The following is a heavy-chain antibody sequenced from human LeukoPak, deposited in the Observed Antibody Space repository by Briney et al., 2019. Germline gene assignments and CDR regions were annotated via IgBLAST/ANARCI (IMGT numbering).Heavy chain of an antibody. CDR1: GFTFNTYT. D-gene: IGHD2-15*01. V-gene: IGHV3-21*01. CDR3: ARDSGEYCSGGSCSNFDY. CDR2: ISSGTSYI. J-gene: IGHJ4*02. Sequence: PGGSLRLSCAASGFTFNTYTMNWVRQAPGKGLEWVSSISSGTSYIYYADSVKGRFTISRDNAKNSLYLQMNSLRAEDTAVYYCARDSGEYCSGGSCSNFDYWGQGTLVTVSS.